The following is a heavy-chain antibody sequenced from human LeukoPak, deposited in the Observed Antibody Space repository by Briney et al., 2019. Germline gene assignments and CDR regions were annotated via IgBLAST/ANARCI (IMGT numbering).Heavy chain of an antibody. CDR1: CFIVSNKY. J-gene: IGHJ3*02. Sequence: PGGSLRLSCAASCFIVSNKYKTWGRPAPGGGLEWVSGISWNSRSIAYADSVKGRFTISRDNAKNSLYQQMNSLRAEDTAVYYCAREGRGLRVTHDAFDIWGQGTMVTVSS. CDR2: ISWNSRSI. CDR3: AREGRGLRVTHDAFDI. V-gene: IGHV3-69-1*02. D-gene: IGHD2-21*02.